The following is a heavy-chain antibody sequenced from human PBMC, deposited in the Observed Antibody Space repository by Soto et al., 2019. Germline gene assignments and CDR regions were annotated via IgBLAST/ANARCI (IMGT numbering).Heavy chain of an antibody. Sequence: ASVKVSCKASGYTFTGYYMHWVRQAPGQGLEWMGWINPNSGGTNYGQKFQGWVTMTRDTSISTAYMELGRLRSDDTAVYYCAVTYGSGSYPYAQNYFDYWGQGTLVTVSS. CDR1: GYTFTGYY. CDR2: INPNSGGT. CDR3: AVTYGSGSYPYAQNYFDY. V-gene: IGHV1-2*04. J-gene: IGHJ4*02. D-gene: IGHD3-10*01.